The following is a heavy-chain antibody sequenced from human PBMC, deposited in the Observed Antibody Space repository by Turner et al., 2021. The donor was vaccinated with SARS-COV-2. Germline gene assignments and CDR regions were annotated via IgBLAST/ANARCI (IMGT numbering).Heavy chain of an antibody. CDR3: ARGLSRPYTAMVAY. D-gene: IGHD5-18*01. V-gene: IGHV1-8*01. CDR1: GYHFTSYD. J-gene: IGHJ4*02. CDR2: MNPNSGNT. Sequence: VQLVQSGAEVKKPGASVKVSCQASGYHFTSYDINWVRQATGQGLEWMGWMNPNSGNTGYAQKFQGRVTMTRNTSISTAYMELSSLRSEDTAVYYCARGLSRPYTAMVAYWGQGTLVTVSS.